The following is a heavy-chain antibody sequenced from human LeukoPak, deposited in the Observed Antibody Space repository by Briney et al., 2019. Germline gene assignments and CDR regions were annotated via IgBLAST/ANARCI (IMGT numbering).Heavy chain of an antibody. CDR1: GYTFAGYY. CDR3: ARVYSSSWYGNWFDP. D-gene: IGHD6-13*01. V-gene: IGHV1-2*02. CDR2: VSPNTGDT. Sequence: ASVKVSCKASGYTFAGYYMHWMRQAPGQGLEWMGCVSPNTGDTNYAQKFQGRVTMTRDTSISTAYMELSSLRSEDTAVYYCARVYSSSWYGNWFDPWGQGTLVTVSS. J-gene: IGHJ5*02.